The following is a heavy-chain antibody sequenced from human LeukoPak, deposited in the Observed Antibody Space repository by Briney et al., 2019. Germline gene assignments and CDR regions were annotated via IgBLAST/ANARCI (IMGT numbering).Heavy chain of an antibody. Sequence: SETLSLTCTVSGGSVSSGDYYWSWIRQPPGKGLEWIGYIYYSGSTNYNPSLKSRVTISVDTSNNQFSLKLSSVTAADTAVYYCARDYRGVATDYWGQGTLVTVSS. CDR3: ARDYRGVATDY. J-gene: IGHJ4*02. V-gene: IGHV4-61*08. CDR2: IYYSGST. D-gene: IGHD5-12*01. CDR1: GGSVSSGDYY.